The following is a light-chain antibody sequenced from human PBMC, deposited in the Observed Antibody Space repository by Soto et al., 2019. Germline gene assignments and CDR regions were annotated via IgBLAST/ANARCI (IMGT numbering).Light chain of an antibody. V-gene: IGLV2-14*01. CDR3: SSYTRSSSYV. CDR1: SSDVGGYNY. J-gene: IGLJ1*01. Sequence: LTQPASVSGSPGQSITISCTGTSSDVGGYNYVSWYQQHPGKAPKLMIYDVSNRPSGVSNRFSGSKSGNTASLTISGLQAEVEADYYCSSYTRSSSYVFGTGTKVTVL. CDR2: DVS.